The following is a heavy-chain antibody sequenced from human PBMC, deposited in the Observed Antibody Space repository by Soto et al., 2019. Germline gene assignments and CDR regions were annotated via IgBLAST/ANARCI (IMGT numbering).Heavy chain of an antibody. V-gene: IGHV4-34*01. J-gene: IGHJ6*02. CDR1: GESFSNHY. D-gene: IGHD3-22*01. CDR2: INYSGST. CDR3: ARGVVYRDVGLAYGMDV. Sequence: SETLSLTCAVYGESFSNHYWTWIRQSPGKGLEWVGEINYSGSTRYNWSLGSRVTISVDTSKNQFSLMVTSVTAEDTTVYYCARGVVYRDVGLAYGMDVWGQGTTVTVSS.